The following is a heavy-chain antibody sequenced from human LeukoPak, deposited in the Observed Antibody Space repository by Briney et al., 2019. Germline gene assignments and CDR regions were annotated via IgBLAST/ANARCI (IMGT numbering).Heavy chain of an antibody. CDR2: NNPSGGST. CDR3: ARVKIFGVVYYFDY. CDR1: GYIFTSYY. V-gene: IGHV1-46*01. Sequence: GASVKVSCKASGYIFTSYYMHWVRQAPGQGLEWMGINNPSGGSTSSAQKFQGRVTMTRDTSTSTFYMELSSLRSEDTAVYYCARVKIFGVVYYFDYWGQGTLVTVSS. D-gene: IGHD3-3*01. J-gene: IGHJ4*02.